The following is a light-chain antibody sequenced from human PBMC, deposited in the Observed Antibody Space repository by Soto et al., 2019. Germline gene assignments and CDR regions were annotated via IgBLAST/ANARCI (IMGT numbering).Light chain of an antibody. V-gene: IGKV1-9*01. CDR2: AAS. CDR3: QPYNSYRP. J-gene: IGKJ1*01. CDR1: QGISSY. Sequence: DIQLTQSPSFLSASVGYRFTITCRASQGISSYLAWYQQKPGKAPKLLIYAASTLQSGVPSRFSGSGSGTEFTLTISSLQPDDFATYYCQPYNSYRPFGQGTTVDIK.